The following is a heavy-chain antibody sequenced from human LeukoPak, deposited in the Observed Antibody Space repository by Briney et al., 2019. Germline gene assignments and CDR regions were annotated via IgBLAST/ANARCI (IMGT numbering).Heavy chain of an antibody. J-gene: IGHJ4*02. Sequence: PGGSLRLSCAASGFTFSTYSMNWVRQAPGKGLEWVSYISGSSNTIYYEDSVKGRFTISRDNAKNSLYLQMNSLRDEDTAVYYCARAVTTVTRGGLVFDYWGQGTLVTVSS. CDR3: ARAVTTVTRGGLVFDY. V-gene: IGHV3-48*02. CDR2: ISGSSNTI. CDR1: GFTFSTYS. D-gene: IGHD4-17*01.